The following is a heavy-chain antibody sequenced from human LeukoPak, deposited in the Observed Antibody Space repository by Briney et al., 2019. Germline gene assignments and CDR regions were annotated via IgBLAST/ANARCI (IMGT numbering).Heavy chain of an antibody. D-gene: IGHD3-16*01. V-gene: IGHV4-59*11. Sequence: SETLSLACTVSGGSISGHYWTWVRQPPGEGLEWIGQIHYSGKADYNPSLRSRITISVDTSKNQMSLKVTSVTAADTAVYYCARFGVDYDMDVWGQGTTVTVSS. CDR3: ARFGVDYDMDV. CDR2: IHYSGKA. CDR1: GGSISGHY. J-gene: IGHJ6*02.